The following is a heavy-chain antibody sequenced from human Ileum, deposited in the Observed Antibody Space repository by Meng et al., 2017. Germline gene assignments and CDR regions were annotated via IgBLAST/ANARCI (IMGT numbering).Heavy chain of an antibody. CDR1: GGSISSGGYH. V-gene: IGHV4-31*03. D-gene: IGHD1-1*01. CDR3: ARGGTAYFDY. J-gene: IGHJ4*02. CDR2: IYDSGST. Sequence: QVQLQESGPGLVKPSQTLSLTCTVSGGSISSGGYHWSWIRQHPGKGLEWIGYIYDSGSTYYNPSLKSRIAISGDTSKNQFSLNLSSVTAADTAVYYCARGGTAYFDYWGQGTLVTVSS.